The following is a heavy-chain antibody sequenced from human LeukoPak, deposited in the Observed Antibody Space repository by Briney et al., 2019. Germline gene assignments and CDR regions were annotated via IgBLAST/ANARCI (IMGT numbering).Heavy chain of an antibody. CDR1: GGSFSGYY. CDR2: INHSGST. V-gene: IGHV4-34*01. CDR3: AGTYYDILTGYRNSLNWFDS. D-gene: IGHD3-9*01. Sequence: SETLSLTCAVYGGSFSGYYWSWIRQPPGKGLEWIGEINHSGSTNYNPSLKSRVTISVDTSKNQFSLKLSSVTAADTAVYYCAGTYYDILTGYRNSLNWFDSWGQGTLVTVSS. J-gene: IGHJ5*01.